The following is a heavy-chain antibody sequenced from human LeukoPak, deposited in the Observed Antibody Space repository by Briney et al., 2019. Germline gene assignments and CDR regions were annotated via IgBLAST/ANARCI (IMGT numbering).Heavy chain of an antibody. CDR1: GGSFSSPNYY. D-gene: IGHD6-19*01. J-gene: IGHJ4*02. CDR2: IYTSGST. CDR3: ARWDDSAWGFGN. V-gene: IGHV4-61*02. Sequence: PSETLSLTCTVSGGSFSSPNYYWSWIRQPAGKGLEYVGRIYTSGSTNSNPSLKSRVTISVDTSKNQFFLKLTSVTAADTAVYYCARWDDSAWGFGNWGPGTLVTVSS.